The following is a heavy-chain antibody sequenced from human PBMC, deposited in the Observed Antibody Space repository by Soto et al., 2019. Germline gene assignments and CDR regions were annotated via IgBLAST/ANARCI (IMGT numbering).Heavy chain of an antibody. CDR1: GFTFSSYS. Sequence: SLRLSCAASGFTFSSYSMNWVRQAPGKGLEWVSYISSSSSTIYYAVSVKGRFTISRDNAKNSLYLQMNSLRDEDTAVYYCARDGYIVLVPAATRPGGMDVWGQGTTVTVSS. CDR2: ISSSSSTI. D-gene: IGHD2-2*01. J-gene: IGHJ6*02. V-gene: IGHV3-48*02. CDR3: ARDGYIVLVPAATRPGGMDV.